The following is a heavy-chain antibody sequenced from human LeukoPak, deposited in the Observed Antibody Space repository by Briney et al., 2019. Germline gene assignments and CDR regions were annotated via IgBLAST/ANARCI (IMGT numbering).Heavy chain of an antibody. D-gene: IGHD1-26*01. J-gene: IGHJ4*02. CDR2: IHDGGST. CDR1: GGSLSSGGYY. CDR3: ARDSPKRYSGSYFDY. Sequence: SETLSLTCTVSGGSLSSGGYYWSWIRQPPGKGLEWIGFIHDGGSTSYNSSLKSRVAISVDRSKNQFSLTLSSVTAADTAIYYCARDSPKRYSGSYFDYWGQGTLVTVSS. V-gene: IGHV4-30-2*01.